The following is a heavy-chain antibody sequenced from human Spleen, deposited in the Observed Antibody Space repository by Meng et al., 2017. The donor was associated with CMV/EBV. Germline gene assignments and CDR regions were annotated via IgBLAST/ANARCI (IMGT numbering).Heavy chain of an antibody. Sequence: SGFTFSSYWLHWVRQAPGRGLVWVSRINSDGSSTSYADSVKGRFTISRDNAKNTLYLQMNSLRAEDTAVYYCASVGYCSSTSCLDYWGQGTLVTVSS. CDR2: INSDGSST. CDR1: GFTFSSYW. J-gene: IGHJ4*02. D-gene: IGHD2-2*01. V-gene: IGHV3-74*01. CDR3: ASVGYCSSTSCLDY.